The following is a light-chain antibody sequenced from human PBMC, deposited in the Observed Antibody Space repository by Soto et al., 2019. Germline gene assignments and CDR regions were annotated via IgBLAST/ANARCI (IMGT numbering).Light chain of an antibody. CDR1: SSNIGAEQD. V-gene: IGLV1-40*01. CDR2: GNN. CDR3: QSYDSTLSARYV. J-gene: IGLJ1*01. Sequence: QSVLTQPPSVSGAPGQRVTISCTGSSSNIGAEQDVHWYQQRPGTAPKLLIFGNNNRPSGVPDRFSGYKSGTSASLAITGLQAEDEGDYDCQSYDSTLSARYVFGTGTKVTVL.